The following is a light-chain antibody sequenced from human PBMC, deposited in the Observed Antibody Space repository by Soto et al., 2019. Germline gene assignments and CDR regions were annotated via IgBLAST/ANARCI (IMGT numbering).Light chain of an antibody. CDR1: SSNIGAGYD. CDR3: QSYDSSLSGSV. CDR2: GNS. J-gene: IGLJ3*02. V-gene: IGLV1-40*01. Sequence: QSVLTQPPSVSGAPGQRVTISCTGSSSNIGAGYDVHWYQQLPGTAPKLLIYGNSNRPSGVPDRFSGSKSGTSASLAITGFQAEYEAEYYCQSYDSSLSGSVFGGGTKLTVL.